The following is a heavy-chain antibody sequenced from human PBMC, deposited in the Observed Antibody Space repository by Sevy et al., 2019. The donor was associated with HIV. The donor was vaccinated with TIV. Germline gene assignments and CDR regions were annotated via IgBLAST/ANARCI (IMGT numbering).Heavy chain of an antibody. D-gene: IGHD2-2*01. J-gene: IGHJ4*02. Sequence: GGSLRLSCAASGFIFSNYSMNWVRQAPGKGLEWVSSISGRSSYIYNADSVKGRFTISRDNAKNPLYLQMNSLRAEDTAGYYCARVLRVVRIDYFDYWGQGTLVTVSS. V-gene: IGHV3-21*01. CDR1: GFIFSNYS. CDR2: ISGRSSYI. CDR3: ARVLRVVRIDYFDY.